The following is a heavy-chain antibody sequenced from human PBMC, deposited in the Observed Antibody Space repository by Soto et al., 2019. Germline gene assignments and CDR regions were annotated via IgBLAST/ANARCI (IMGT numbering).Heavy chain of an antibody. CDR1: GFTFSGHY. D-gene: IGHD5-18*01. CDR3: AKDRRDHNTRTDAFDV. V-gene: IGHV3-11*01. Sequence: GSLRLSCKASGFTFSGHYMNWIRQAPGKGLEWLAYLTNDGGYTYYADSVRGRFTIWRDNAKDSLYLQINHLRADDTGVYYCAKDRRDHNTRTDAFDVWGPGTTDTVSS. CDR2: LTNDGGYT. J-gene: IGHJ3*01.